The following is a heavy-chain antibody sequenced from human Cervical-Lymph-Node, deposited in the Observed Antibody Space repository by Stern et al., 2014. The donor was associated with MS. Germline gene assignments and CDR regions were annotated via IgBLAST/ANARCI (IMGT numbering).Heavy chain of an antibody. Sequence: EVQLVESGGGLVQPGGSLRLSCAASGFTFGSYSLHWVRQVPGKGRVWVSRINTDGSSPRYADSVKGRFTISRDNAKNMLYLEMNSLRAEDTAVYYCSGSNWYFFDYWGQGTLVTVSS. V-gene: IGHV3-74*02. D-gene: IGHD6-13*01. CDR2: INTDGSSP. CDR1: GFTFGSYS. J-gene: IGHJ4*02. CDR3: SGSNWYFFDY.